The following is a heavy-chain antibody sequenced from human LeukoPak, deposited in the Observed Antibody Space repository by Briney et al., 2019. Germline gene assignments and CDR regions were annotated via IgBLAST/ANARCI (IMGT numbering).Heavy chain of an antibody. CDR2: IYTSGDT. J-gene: IGHJ3*02. CDR3: ARRYGGRDAFDI. V-gene: IGHV4-4*07. D-gene: IGHD4-23*01. CDR1: GGSMSSSY. Sequence: SETLSLTCTVSGGSMSSSYWSWIRQPAGKGLEWIGRIYTSGDTNYNPSLKSRVTISVDTSKNQFSLKLSSVTAADTAVYYCARRYGGRDAFDIWGQGTMATVSS.